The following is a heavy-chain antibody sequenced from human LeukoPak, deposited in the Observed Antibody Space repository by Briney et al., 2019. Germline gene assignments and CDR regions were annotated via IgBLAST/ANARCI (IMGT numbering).Heavy chain of an antibody. CDR2: IYYSGST. CDR3: AREVVVPAAHAFDI. J-gene: IGHJ3*02. V-gene: IGHV4-30-4*08. Sequence: SETLSLTCTVSGGSISSGDYYWSWIRQPPGKGLEWIGYIYYSGSTYYNPSLKSRVTISVDTSKNQSSLKLSSVTAADTAVYYCAREVVVPAAHAFDIWGQGTMVTVSS. D-gene: IGHD2-2*01. CDR1: GGSISSGDYY.